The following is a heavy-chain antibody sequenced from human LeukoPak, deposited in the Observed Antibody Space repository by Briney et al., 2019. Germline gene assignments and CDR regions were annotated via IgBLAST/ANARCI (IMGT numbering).Heavy chain of an antibody. D-gene: IGHD3-22*01. CDR2: IYSGGST. V-gene: IGHV3-53*01. J-gene: IGHJ4*02. CDR1: GFTVSSNY. CDR3: ARDPTYYYDSSGSSY. Sequence: GGSLRLSCAASGFTVSSNYMSWVRQAPGKGLERVSVIYSGGSTYYADSVKGRFTISRDNSKNALYLQMNSLRAEDTAVYYCARDPTYYYDSSGSSYWGQGTLVTVSS.